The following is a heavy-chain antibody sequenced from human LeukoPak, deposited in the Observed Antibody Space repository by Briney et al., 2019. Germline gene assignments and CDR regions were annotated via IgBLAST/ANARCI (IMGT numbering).Heavy chain of an antibody. Sequence: SETQSLTCTVSGGSISSSSYYWGWIRQPPGKGLEWIGSIYYSGSAYYNPSLKSRVTISVDTSKNQFSLKLSSVTAADTAVYYCASDVIAAAGMEAFDIWGQGTMVTVSS. CDR1: GGSISSSSYY. V-gene: IGHV4-39*07. CDR3: ASDVIAAAGMEAFDI. CDR2: IYYSGSA. J-gene: IGHJ3*02. D-gene: IGHD6-13*01.